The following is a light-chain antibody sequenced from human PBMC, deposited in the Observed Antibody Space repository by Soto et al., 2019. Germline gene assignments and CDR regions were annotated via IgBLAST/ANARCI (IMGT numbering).Light chain of an antibody. Sequence: DIQMTQSPSSLSASVGDIVTITCQASQDINNDVNGYQQKPGKAPKTLIFDAYTLKTGVPSRFSGSGSGTDFSFTISSLQPEDIATDYCQQSNDLVSFGQGTRLEIK. CDR1: QDINND. CDR3: QQSNDLVS. CDR2: DAY. J-gene: IGKJ5*01. V-gene: IGKV1-33*01.